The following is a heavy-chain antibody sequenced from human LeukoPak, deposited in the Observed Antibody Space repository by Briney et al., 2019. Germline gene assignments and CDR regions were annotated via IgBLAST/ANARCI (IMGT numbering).Heavy chain of an antibody. V-gene: IGHV3-21*01. D-gene: IGHD5-18*01. J-gene: IGHJ4*02. CDR1: GFTFSSYS. CDR2: ISSSSSYI. CDR3: APDVDTAMRY. Sequence: GGSLRLSCAASGFTFSSYSMNWVRQAPGRGLEWVSSISSSSSYIYYADSVKGRFTISRDNAKNSLYLQMNSLRAEDTAVYYCAPDVDTAMRYWGQGTLVTVSS.